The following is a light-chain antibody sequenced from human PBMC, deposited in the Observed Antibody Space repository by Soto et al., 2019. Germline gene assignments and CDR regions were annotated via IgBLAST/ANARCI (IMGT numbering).Light chain of an antibody. V-gene: IGKV1-5*03. CDR1: QSISTW. CDR3: QHYNRYSPYT. Sequence: DIQMTQFPSTLSASIGDRVTITCRASQSISTWLAWYQQKAGKAPKLLIYTASSLETGVPSRFSGSGSGTAFTLTISSLQPDDFATYYCQHYNRYSPYTFGQGTSLQLK. J-gene: IGKJ2*01. CDR2: TAS.